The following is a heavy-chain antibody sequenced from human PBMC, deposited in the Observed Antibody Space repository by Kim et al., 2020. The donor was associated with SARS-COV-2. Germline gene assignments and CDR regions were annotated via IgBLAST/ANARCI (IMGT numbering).Heavy chain of an antibody. D-gene: IGHD5-12*01. V-gene: IGHV3-23*01. Sequence: GGSLRLSCAASGFTFSNYPMTWVRQAPGQGLECVSSISPSGSSTAYADSVKGRFTISRDNSKTTLYLQMNSQRGDDTAIYYCTKGGLRSGFDFRGQGTLVTVSS. CDR1: GFTFSNYP. J-gene: IGHJ4*02. CDR3: TKGGLRSGFDF. CDR2: ISPSGSST.